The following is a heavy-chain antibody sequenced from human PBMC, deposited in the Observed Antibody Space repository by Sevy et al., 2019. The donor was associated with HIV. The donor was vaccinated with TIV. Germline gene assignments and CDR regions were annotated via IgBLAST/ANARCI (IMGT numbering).Heavy chain of an antibody. Sequence: GGSLRLSCAAFGFSFSSHGMNWVRQAPGKGLERVSFISAGSTYMYYADSVKGRFTISRDNAKNSVYLQMSSLRAEDTAVYYCAREDITLFGVIRGERRSAMDVWGQGTTVTVSS. CDR3: AREDITLFGVIRGERRSAMDV. V-gene: IGHV3-21*01. CDR1: GFSFSSHG. CDR2: ISAGSTYM. D-gene: IGHD3-3*01. J-gene: IGHJ6*02.